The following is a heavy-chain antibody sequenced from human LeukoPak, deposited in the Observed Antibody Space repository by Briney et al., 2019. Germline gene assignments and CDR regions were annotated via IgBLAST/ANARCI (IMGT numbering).Heavy chain of an antibody. D-gene: IGHD6-19*01. CDR2: ISSSSSYL. CDR1: GFTFNTYN. V-gene: IGHV3-21*01. CDR3: ARDAVTGYSSGWYKPFPFDS. Sequence: GGSLRLSCAASGFTFNTYNMSWVRQAPGKGLEWVSSISSSSSYLFFADSVKGRFSISRDNTKNSLYLQMSSLRAEDTAVYYCARDAVTGYSSGWYKPFPFDSWGQGTLVTVSS. J-gene: IGHJ4*02.